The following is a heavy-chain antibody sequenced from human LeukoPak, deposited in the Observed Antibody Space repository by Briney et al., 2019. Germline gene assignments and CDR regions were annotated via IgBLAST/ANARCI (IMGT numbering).Heavy chain of an antibody. CDR1: GGSISSYY. CDR2: IYYRGST. CDR3: ARTGPHYYYGMDV. V-gene: IGHV4-59*01. D-gene: IGHD3-9*01. J-gene: IGHJ6*02. Sequence: SETLSLTCTASGGSISSYYWSWIRQPPGKGLEWIGYIYYRGSTNYNPSLKSRVTISVDTSKNQFSLKLSSVTAADTAVYYCARTGPHYYYGMDVWGQGTTVTVSS.